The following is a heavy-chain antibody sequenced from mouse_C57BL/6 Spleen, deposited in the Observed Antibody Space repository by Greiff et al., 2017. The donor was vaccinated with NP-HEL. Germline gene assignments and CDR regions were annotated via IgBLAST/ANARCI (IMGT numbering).Heavy chain of an antibody. CDR3: ARSPLYYYGSSDFDY. V-gene: IGHV1-20*01. CDR1: GYSFTGYF. Sequence: LVESGPELVKPGDSVKISCKASGYSFTGYFMNWVMQSHGKSLEWIGRINPYNGDTFYNQKFKGKATLTVDKSSSTAHMELRSLTSEDSAVYYCARSPLYYYGSSDFDYWGQGTTLTVSS. D-gene: IGHD1-1*01. J-gene: IGHJ2*01. CDR2: INPYNGDT.